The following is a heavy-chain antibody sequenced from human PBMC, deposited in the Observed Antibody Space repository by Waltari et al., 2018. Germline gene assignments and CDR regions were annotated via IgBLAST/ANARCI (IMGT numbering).Heavy chain of an antibody. CDR3: VGLLDG. Sequence: QLQLQESGPGLVKPSETLSLTCSVSGGSISSSSFWGGWFRQPPGKGVELVGKIDYSGTPFYHPSLKGSPNLSRGQSQNQFSPEFSFLTRPNPGVYYLVGLLDGWGQGTLVTVSS. V-gene: IGHV4-39*01. CDR1: GGSISSSSFW. CDR2: IDYSGTP. J-gene: IGHJ4*02. D-gene: IGHD3-3*01.